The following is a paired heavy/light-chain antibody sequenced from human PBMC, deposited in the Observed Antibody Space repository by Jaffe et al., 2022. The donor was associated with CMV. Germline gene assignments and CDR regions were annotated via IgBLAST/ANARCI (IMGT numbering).Light chain of an antibody. CDR3: QSYDNSLSGSRV. CDR2: GNI. Sequence: QSVLTQPPSVSGAPGQRVTISCTGGSSNIGADYDVHWYQQLPGTAPKLLIYGNINRPSGVPDRFSGSKSGTSASLAITGLQVEDEADYYCQSYDNSLSGSRVFGGGTKLTVL. J-gene: IGLJ3*02. V-gene: IGLV1-40*01. CDR1: SSNIGADYD.
Heavy chain of an antibody. J-gene: IGHJ6*03. CDR3: ARNWYSDSAGDYYYMDV. Sequence: QVQLQESGPGLVKPSETLSLTCTVSGVSITTFYWSWIRQPPGKGLEWIGYISYRGITNYSPSLKSRISMSVDTSKSQFSLRLRSMTAADTAVYYCARNWYSDSAGDYYYMDVWGKGTTVTVSS. V-gene: IGHV4-59*01. CDR1: GVSITTFY. D-gene: IGHD4-17*01. CDR2: ISYRGIT.